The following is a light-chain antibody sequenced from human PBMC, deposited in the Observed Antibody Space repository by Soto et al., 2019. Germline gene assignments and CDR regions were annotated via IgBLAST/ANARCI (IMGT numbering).Light chain of an antibody. J-gene: IGKJ1*01. V-gene: IGKV1-27*01. CDR2: GAS. CDR3: QKYDSAPPT. Sequence: DIQMTQSPSSLSASVGDRVTITCRASQGISNNLAWYQQKPGKVPQLLIYGASTLQSGVPSRFSGSRSGTDFTLTISSLQPEDVATYYCQKYDSAPPTFGQGTKVEFK. CDR1: QGISNN.